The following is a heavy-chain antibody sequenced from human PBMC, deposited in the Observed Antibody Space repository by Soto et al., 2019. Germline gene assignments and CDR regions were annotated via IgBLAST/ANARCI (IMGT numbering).Heavy chain of an antibody. CDR3: ARNYYDRGGRFDY. CDR1: GFTVSSKY. V-gene: IGHV3-53*01. D-gene: IGHD3-22*01. J-gene: IGHJ4*02. CDR2: IYSGGST. Sequence: PGGSLRLSCAASGFTVSSKYMSWVRQAPGKGLEWVSVIYSGGSTYYADSVKGRFTISRDNSKNTLYLQMNSLRAEDTAVYYCARNYYDRGGRFDYWGQGTLVIVSS.